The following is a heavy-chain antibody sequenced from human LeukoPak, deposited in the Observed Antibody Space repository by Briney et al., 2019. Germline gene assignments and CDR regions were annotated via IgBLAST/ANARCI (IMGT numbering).Heavy chain of an antibody. CDR1: GYSFATYS. V-gene: IGHV1-3*03. D-gene: IGHD3-22*01. Sequence: ASVKVSCKASGYSFATYSLHWVRQAPGQRLEWMGWINPGNGNTKYSQEFQGRVTITRDTSASSAYMELNSLRSEDMAVYYCAREGLYHYDSSGYYYDAFDIWGQGTRVTVSS. CDR2: INPGNGNT. J-gene: IGHJ3*02. CDR3: AREGLYHYDSSGYYYDAFDI.